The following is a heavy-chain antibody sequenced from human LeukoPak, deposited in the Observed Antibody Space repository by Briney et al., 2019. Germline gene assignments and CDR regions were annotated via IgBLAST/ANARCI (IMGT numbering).Heavy chain of an antibody. CDR2: ISSSSSYI. D-gene: IGHD3-9*01. J-gene: IGHJ3*02. CDR3: ARDRLDYDILGAPNDAFDI. Sequence: GGSLRLSCAASGFTFGSYSMNWVRQAPGKGLEWVSSISSSSSYIYYADSVKGRFTISRDNAKNSLYLQMNSLRAEDTAVYYCARDRLDYDILGAPNDAFDIWGQGTMVTVSS. CDR1: GFTFGSYS. V-gene: IGHV3-21*01.